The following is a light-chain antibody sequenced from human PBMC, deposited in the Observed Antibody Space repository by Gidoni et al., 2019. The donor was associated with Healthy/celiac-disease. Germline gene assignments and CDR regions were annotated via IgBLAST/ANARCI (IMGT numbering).Light chain of an antibody. CDR2: GAS. V-gene: IGKV3-15*01. J-gene: IGKJ1*01. Sequence: EIVMTPSPATLSGSPGERATLSCRASQSVSSNLAWYQQKLGQAPRLLIYGASTRATGIPARFSGSGSGTEFTLTISSLQSEDFAVYYCQQYNNWPPWTFXQGTKVEIK. CDR1: QSVSSN. CDR3: QQYNNWPPWT.